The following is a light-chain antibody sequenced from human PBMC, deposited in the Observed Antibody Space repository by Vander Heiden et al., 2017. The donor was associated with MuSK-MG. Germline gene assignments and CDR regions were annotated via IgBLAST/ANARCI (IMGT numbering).Light chain of an antibody. J-gene: IGKJ2*01. CDR1: QDISNF. V-gene: IGKV1-33*01. Sequence: SQITQSPSSLSASVGDRVTITCQASQDISNFLNWYQQKPGKAPKLLIYDASNLESGVPSRFSGSGSGTDFTFTISSLQPEDVATYYCQQDNSPPYTFGQGTKVEI. CDR3: QQDNSPPYT. CDR2: DAS.